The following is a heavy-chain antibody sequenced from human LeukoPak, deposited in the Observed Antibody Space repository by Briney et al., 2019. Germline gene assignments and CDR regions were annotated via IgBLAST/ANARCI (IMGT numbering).Heavy chain of an antibody. V-gene: IGHV3-21*01. CDR1: GFTFSSYS. Sequence: GGSLRLSCAASGFTFSSYSMNWVRQAPGKGLEWVSSISSSSYIYYADSVKGRFTISRDNAKTSLYLQMNSLRAEDTAVYYCARAAGSYYSFPDYWGQGTLVTVAS. D-gene: IGHD1-26*01. J-gene: IGHJ4*02. CDR2: ISSSSYI. CDR3: ARAAGSYYSFPDY.